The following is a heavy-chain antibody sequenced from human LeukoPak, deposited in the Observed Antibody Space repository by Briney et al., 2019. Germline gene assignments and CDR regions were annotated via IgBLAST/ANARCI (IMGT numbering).Heavy chain of an antibody. Sequence: GGSLRLSCAASGFTFSSYGMHWVRQAPGKGLEWVAVISYDGSNKYYADSVKGRFTISRDNSKNTLYLQMNSLRAEDTAVYYCAGGRWLQFFDYWGQGTLVTVSS. CDR3: AGGRWLQFFDY. D-gene: IGHD5-24*01. J-gene: IGHJ4*02. CDR1: GFTFSSYG. V-gene: IGHV3-30*03. CDR2: ISYDGSNK.